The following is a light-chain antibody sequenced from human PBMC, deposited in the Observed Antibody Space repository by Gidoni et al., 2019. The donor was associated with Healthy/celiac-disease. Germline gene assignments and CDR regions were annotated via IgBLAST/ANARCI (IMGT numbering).Light chain of an antibody. Sequence: DIQMTQSPSTLSESVGDRVTITCRASQSISSWLAWYQQKPGKAPKLLIYKASSLESGVPSRFSGSGSGTEFTLTISSLQPDDFATYYCQQYTTLSTFGGGTKVEIK. J-gene: IGKJ4*01. V-gene: IGKV1-5*03. CDR2: KAS. CDR3: QQYTTLST. CDR1: QSISSW.